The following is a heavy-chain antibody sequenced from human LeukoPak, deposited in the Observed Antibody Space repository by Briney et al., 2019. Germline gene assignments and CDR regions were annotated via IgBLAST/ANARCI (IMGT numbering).Heavy chain of an antibody. Sequence: GGSLRLSCAASGFTFSSYGMHWVRQAPGKGLEWVAVISYDGSNKYYADSVKGRFTISRDNSKNTLYLQMNGLTAEDTAVYYCAKAGLRSSWFDYWGQGTLVTVSS. CDR3: AKAGLRSSWFDY. V-gene: IGHV3-30*18. J-gene: IGHJ4*02. D-gene: IGHD6-13*01. CDR2: ISYDGSNK. CDR1: GFTFSSYG.